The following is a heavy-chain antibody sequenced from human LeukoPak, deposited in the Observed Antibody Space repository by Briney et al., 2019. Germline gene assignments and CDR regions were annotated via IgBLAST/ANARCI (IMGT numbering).Heavy chain of an antibody. D-gene: IGHD6-13*01. J-gene: IGHJ4*02. CDR1: GYTLTELS. Sequence: GASVKVSCKVSGYTLTELSMHWVRQAPGKGLEWMGGFDPEDGETIYAQKFQGRVTMTEGTSTDTAYMELSSLRSEDTAVYYCATDGSSSWYSSSLRSWGQGTLVTVSS. V-gene: IGHV1-24*01. CDR3: ATDGSSSWYSSSLRS. CDR2: FDPEDGET.